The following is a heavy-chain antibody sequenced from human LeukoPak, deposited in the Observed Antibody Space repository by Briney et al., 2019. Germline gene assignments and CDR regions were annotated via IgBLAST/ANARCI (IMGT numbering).Heavy chain of an antibody. D-gene: IGHD1-26*01. CDR3: ARDRMGATGNFDY. CDR2: INWNAEYI. J-gene: IGHJ4*02. CDR1: GYSFDDNA. Sequence: GGSLRLSCAASGYSFDDNALSWVRQAPGKGLEWVSTINWNAEYITYADSVRGRFTISRDRAKNSVYLQMDSLRVEDTALYYCARDRMGATGNFDYWGQGTLVTVSS. V-gene: IGHV3-20*04.